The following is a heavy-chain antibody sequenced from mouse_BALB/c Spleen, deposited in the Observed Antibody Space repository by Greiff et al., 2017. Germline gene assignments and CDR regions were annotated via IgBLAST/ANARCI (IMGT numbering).Heavy chain of an antibody. CDR2: INSNGGST. J-gene: IGHJ2*01. CDR3: ARASVEGPYFDY. CDR1: GYTFSSYG. V-gene: IGHV5-6-3*01. D-gene: IGHD1-1*01. Sequence: EVMLVQSGGGLVQPGASLKLSCAASGYTFSSYGMSWVRQTPDQGLELVATINSNGGSTYYQDRVKGGSTISTDNTKNTRYLQLSSLKSEDTAMDYCARASVEGPYFDYWGQGTTLTVSS.